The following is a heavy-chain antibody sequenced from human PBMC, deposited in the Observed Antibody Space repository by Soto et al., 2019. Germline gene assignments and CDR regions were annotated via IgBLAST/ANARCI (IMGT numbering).Heavy chain of an antibody. CDR2: IYYRGST. Sequence: QVQLHESGPGLVRPSQTLSLTCNVSGGSISTADYYWSWIRQPPGKGLEWIGYIYYRGSTYYNPSLESRVAISIDTSKNQFYLNLTSVTAAATAVYYCVSDYDSGGYIGYWGQGTLVTVSS. V-gene: IGHV4-30-4*01. CDR3: VSDYDSGGYIGY. J-gene: IGHJ4*02. D-gene: IGHD3-22*01. CDR1: GGSISTADYY.